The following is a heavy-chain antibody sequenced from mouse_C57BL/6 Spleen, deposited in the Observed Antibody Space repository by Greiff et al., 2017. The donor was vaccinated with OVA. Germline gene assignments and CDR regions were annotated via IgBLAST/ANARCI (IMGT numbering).Heavy chain of an antibody. CDR1: GYTFTDYY. J-gene: IGHJ4*01. CDR3: ARYKGNYAMDY. D-gene: IGHD1-3*01. Sequence: QVTLKVSGAELVRPGASVKLSCKASGYTFTDYYINWVKQRPGQGLEWIARIYPGSGNTYYNEKFKGKATLTAEKSSSTAYMQLISLTSEDSAVYFCARYKGNYAMDYWGQGTSVTVSS. CDR2: IYPGSGNT. V-gene: IGHV1-76*01.